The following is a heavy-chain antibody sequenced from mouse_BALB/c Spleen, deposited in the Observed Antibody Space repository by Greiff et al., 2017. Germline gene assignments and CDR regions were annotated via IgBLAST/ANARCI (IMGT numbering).Heavy chain of an antibody. Sequence: EVHLVESGGGLVQPGGSLKLSCAASGFTFSSYTMSWVRQTPEKRLEWVAYISNGGGSTYYPDTVKGRFTISRDNAKNTLYLQMSSLKSEDTAMYYCAGGDYYAMDYWGQGTSVTVSS. CDR1: GFTFSSYT. V-gene: IGHV5-12-2*01. J-gene: IGHJ4*01. CDR3: AGGDYYAMDY. CDR2: ISNGGGST.